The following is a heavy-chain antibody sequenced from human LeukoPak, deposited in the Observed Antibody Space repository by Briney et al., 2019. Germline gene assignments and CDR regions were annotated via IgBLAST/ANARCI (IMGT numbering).Heavy chain of an antibody. V-gene: IGHV1-2*02. D-gene: IGHD3-22*01. CDR2: INPNSGGT. J-gene: IGHJ4*02. CDR3: ARDPPLRTYYYDSSGYQGDY. CDR1: GYTFTSYG. Sequence: GASVKVSCKASGYTFTSYGISWVRQAPGQGLEWMGWINPNSGGTNYAQKFQGRVTMTRDTSISTAYMELSRLRSDDTAVYYCARDPPLRTYYYDSSGYQGDYWGQGTLVTVSS.